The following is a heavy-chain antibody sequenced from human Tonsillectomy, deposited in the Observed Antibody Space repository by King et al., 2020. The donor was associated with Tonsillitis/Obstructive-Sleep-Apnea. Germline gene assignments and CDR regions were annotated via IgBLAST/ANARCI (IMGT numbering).Heavy chain of an antibody. CDR2: ISAYNDDT. V-gene: IGHV1-18*01. J-gene: IGHJ5*02. CDR3: ARVSASAWELVPVDP. D-gene: IGHD1-26*01. CDR1: GYTFTSYG. Sequence: FQLVQSGAEVKKPGASVKVSCKASGYTFTSYGIIWVRQAPGQGLEWMGWISAYNDDTNYAQKLQDRVTMTTDTSTSTAYMELRRLKSDDTAVYYCARVSASAWELVPVDPWGQGTLVTVSS.